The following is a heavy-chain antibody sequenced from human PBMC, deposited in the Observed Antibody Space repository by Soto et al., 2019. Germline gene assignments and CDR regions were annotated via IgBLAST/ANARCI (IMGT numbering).Heavy chain of an antibody. D-gene: IGHD3-22*01. CDR3: TTEAYDNSGSLAFDI. J-gene: IGHJ3*02. CDR2: IFHTGTT. Sequence: SESLSLTCTVSGGSITNYYYSWIRQPPGKGLEWIGYIFHTGTTSYNPSLKSRVTLSVDTSQSQFSLKLNSVTAAVTAVYYCTTEAYDNSGSLAFDIWGPGTLVS. V-gene: IGHV4-59*08. CDR1: GGSITNYY.